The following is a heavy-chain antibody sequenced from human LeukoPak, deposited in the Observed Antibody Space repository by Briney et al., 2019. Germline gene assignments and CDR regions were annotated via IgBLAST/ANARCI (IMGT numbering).Heavy chain of an antibody. D-gene: IGHD1-26*01. J-gene: IGHJ4*02. Sequence: GGSLRLSCAASGFTFSSYAMSWVRQAPGKGLEWVSAISGSGSNTYYADSVKRRFTISRHNSKNTLYLQMNSLRAEDTAVYYCAKVRIVGATTGFDYWGQGTLVTVSS. V-gene: IGHV3-23*01. CDR2: ISGSGSNT. CDR1: GFTFSSYA. CDR3: AKVRIVGATTGFDY.